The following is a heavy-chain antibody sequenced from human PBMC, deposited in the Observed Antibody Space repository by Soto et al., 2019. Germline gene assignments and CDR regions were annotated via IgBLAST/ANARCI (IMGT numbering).Heavy chain of an antibody. CDR3: AREHFGSYSQRESFDY. V-gene: IGHV3-21*01. D-gene: IGHD2-15*01. CDR1: GFTFSSYS. J-gene: IGHJ4*02. CDR2: IRSSSSYI. Sequence: EVQLVESGGGLVKPGGSLRLSCAASGFTFSSYSMNWVRQAPGKGLEWVSSIRSSSSYIYYADSVKGRFTISRDNAKNSLYLQMTSLRAGDTAVYYCAREHFGSYSQRESFDYWGQGTLVTVSS.